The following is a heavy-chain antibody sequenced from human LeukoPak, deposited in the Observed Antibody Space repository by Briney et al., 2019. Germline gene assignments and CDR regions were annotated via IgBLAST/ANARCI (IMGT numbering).Heavy chain of an antibody. CDR1: GYTFTSYG. CDR2: ISAYNGNT. V-gene: IGHV1-18*01. CDR3: ARDHGSSWLYYYYYYMDV. J-gene: IGHJ6*03. D-gene: IGHD6-13*01. Sequence: GASVKVSCKAFGYTFTSYGISWVRQAPGQGLEWMGWISAYNGNTNYAQKLQGRVTMTTDTSTSTAYMELRSLRSDDTAVYYCARDHGSSWLYYYYYYMDVWGKGTTVTVSS.